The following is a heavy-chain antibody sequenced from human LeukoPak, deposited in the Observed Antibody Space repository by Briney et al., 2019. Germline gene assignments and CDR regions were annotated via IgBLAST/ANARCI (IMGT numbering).Heavy chain of an antibody. J-gene: IGHJ6*02. Sequence: ASVKVSCKASGYTFTGYYMHWVRQAPGQGLEWMGWINPNSGGTNYAQKFQGRVTMTRDTSISTAYMELSRLRSDDTAVYYCARDPSQGLAKIYYYYGMDVWGQGTTVTVSS. D-gene: IGHD6-19*01. CDR2: INPNSGGT. V-gene: IGHV1-2*02. CDR1: GYTFTGYY. CDR3: ARDPSQGLAKIYYYYGMDV.